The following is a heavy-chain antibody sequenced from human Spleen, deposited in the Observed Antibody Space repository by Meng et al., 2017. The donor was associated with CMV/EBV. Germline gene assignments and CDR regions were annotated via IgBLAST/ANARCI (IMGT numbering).Heavy chain of an antibody. D-gene: IGHD2-2*01. Sequence: GGSLRLSCAASGFTFSSYWMSWVRQAPGKGLEWVANIKQDGSEKYYVDSVKGRFTISRDNAKNSLYLQMNSLRAEDTAVYYCARDQKLIVVVPAAIVGINYYYYGMDVWGQGTTVTVSS. CDR2: IKQDGSEK. J-gene: IGHJ6*02. V-gene: IGHV3-7*01. CDR3: ARDQKLIVVVPAAIVGINYYYYGMDV. CDR1: GFTFSSYW.